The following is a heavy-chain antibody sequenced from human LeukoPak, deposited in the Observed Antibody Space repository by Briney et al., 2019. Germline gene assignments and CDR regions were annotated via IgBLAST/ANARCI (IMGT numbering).Heavy chain of an antibody. Sequence: GGSLRLSCATSGFTFRSHAMSWVRQAPGKGLEWVSAISGSGGSTYYADSVKGRFTISRDNSKNTLYLQMNSLRAEDTAVYYCAKAKESYFVLFDYWGQGTLVTVSS. CDR2: ISGSGGST. J-gene: IGHJ4*02. CDR3: AKAKESYFVLFDY. V-gene: IGHV3-23*01. D-gene: IGHD1-26*01. CDR1: GFTFRSHA.